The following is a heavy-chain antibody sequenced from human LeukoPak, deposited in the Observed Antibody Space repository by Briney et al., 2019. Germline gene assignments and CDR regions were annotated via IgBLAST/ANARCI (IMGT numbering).Heavy chain of an antibody. D-gene: IGHD3-9*01. Sequence: SETLSLTCTVSGGSISNYYWSWIRQPAGKGLEWLGRIYTSRSTNYNPSLKSRVTMSVDTSKNQFSLKLSSVTAADTAVYYCARDSDYDILTGYAYYYYMDVWGKGTTVTVSS. CDR3: ARDSDYDILTGYAYYYYMDV. J-gene: IGHJ6*03. V-gene: IGHV4-4*07. CDR2: IYTSRST. CDR1: GGSISNYY.